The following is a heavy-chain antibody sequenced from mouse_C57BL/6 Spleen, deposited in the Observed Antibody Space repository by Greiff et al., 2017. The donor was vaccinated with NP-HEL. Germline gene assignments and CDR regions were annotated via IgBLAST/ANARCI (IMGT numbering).Heavy chain of an antibody. CDR2: IYPGSGST. CDR1: GYTFTSYW. CDR3: ARKEAPYYGRGDFDY. J-gene: IGHJ2*01. D-gene: IGHD1-1*01. V-gene: IGHV1-55*01. Sequence: QVQLQQPGAELVKPGASVKMSCKASGYTFTSYWITWVKQRPGQGLEWIGDIYPGSGSTNYNEKFKSKATLTVDTSSSTAYMQLSSLTSEDSAVYYCARKEAPYYGRGDFDYWGQGTTLTVSS.